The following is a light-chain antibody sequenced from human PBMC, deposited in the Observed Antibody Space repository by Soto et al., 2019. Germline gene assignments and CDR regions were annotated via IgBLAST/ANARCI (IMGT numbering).Light chain of an antibody. CDR2: SAS. Sequence: EISMTQSPATLSVSPGERATLSCRASQSISTELAWYQQIPGQPPRLLIYSASTWATGVPARFTGSGSGSEFTLTISGLQSDDFASYYCHQGHNWPLTFGQGTRLEI. CDR3: HQGHNWPLT. CDR1: QSISTE. J-gene: IGKJ2*01. V-gene: IGKV3-15*01.